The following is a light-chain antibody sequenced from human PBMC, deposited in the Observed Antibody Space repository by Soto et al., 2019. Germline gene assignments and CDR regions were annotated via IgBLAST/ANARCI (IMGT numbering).Light chain of an antibody. J-gene: IGKJ5*01. CDR3: QQYNNWPPIT. Sequence: IVMTQPPATLSVSPGERAPLSCRASQSVSSNLAWYQQKLGQAPRLLIYGASTRATGIPARFSGSGSGTEFTLTISSLQSEDFAVYYCQQYNNWPPITFGQGTRLEIK. CDR1: QSVSSN. V-gene: IGKV3-15*01. CDR2: GAS.